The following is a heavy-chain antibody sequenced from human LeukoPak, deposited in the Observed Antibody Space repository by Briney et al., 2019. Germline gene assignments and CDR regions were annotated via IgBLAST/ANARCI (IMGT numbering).Heavy chain of an antibody. D-gene: IGHD3-10*01. CDR3: ARDLDGSGSYYTDY. V-gene: IGHV1-18*01. CDR2: ISAYNGNT. Sequence: GASVKVSCKASAYTFSNYGFNWGRQAPGQGLEWMGWISAYNGNTKYAQKLQGGFTMSTDTSTSTAYMELRSLTSDDTAVYYCARDLDGSGSYYTDYWGQGTLVTVSS. CDR1: AYTFSNYG. J-gene: IGHJ4*02.